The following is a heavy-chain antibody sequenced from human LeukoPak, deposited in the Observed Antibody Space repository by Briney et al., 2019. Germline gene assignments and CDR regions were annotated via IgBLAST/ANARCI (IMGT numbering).Heavy chain of an antibody. J-gene: IGHJ4*02. CDR1: GFSFSSYA. Sequence: GGSLRLSCAASGFSFSSYAMSWVRQAPGKGLECVSSISDTGAGTYYADSVKGRFSISRDNSKNTLYLQMNSLRAEDTAVYYCARGRGSGRWLDYWGQGNLVTVSS. V-gene: IGHV3-23*01. CDR3: ARGRGSGRWLDY. D-gene: IGHD3-10*01. CDR2: ISDTGAGT.